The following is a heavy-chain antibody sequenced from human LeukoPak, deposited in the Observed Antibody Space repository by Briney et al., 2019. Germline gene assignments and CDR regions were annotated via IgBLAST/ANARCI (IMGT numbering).Heavy chain of an antibody. CDR3: AKDMAYSGSDEGFDY. D-gene: IGHD1-26*01. CDR1: GFTFSTFS. J-gene: IGHJ4*02. V-gene: IGHV3-21*01. CDR2: ISGSGSDI. Sequence: PGGSLRLSCAASGFTFSTFSMNWVRQTPGKGLEWVSAISGSGSDIYYADSVKGRFTISRDNPKRSLYLQMNSLRAEDTAVYYCAKDMAYSGSDEGFDYWGQGTLVTVSS.